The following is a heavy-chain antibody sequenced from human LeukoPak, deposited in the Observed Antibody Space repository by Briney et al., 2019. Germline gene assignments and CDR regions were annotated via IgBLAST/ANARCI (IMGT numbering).Heavy chain of an antibody. CDR3: AKDIGAVAGYAFDI. V-gene: IGHV3-48*04. Sequence: QTGGSLRLSCAASGFTFSSYSMNWVRQAPGKGLEWVSYISSSSSTIYYADSVKGRFTISRDNAKNSLYLQMNSLRAEDTALYYCAKDIGAVAGYAFDIWGQGTMVTVSS. J-gene: IGHJ3*02. CDR1: GFTFSSYS. D-gene: IGHD6-19*01. CDR2: ISSSSSTI.